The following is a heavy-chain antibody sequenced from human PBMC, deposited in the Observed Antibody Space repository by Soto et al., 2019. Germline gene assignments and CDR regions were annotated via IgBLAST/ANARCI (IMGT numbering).Heavy chain of an antibody. CDR1: GFTFSSYG. V-gene: IGHV3-30*18. CDR2: ISYDGSNK. J-gene: IGHJ6*02. CDR3: AKERIAAAGTSYYYYGMDV. D-gene: IGHD6-13*01. Sequence: PGGSLRLSCAASGFTFSSYGMHWVRQAPGKGLEWVAVISYDGSNKYYADSVKGRFTISRDNSKNTLYLQMNSLRAEDTAVYYCAKERIAAAGTSYYYYGMDVWGQGTTVTVS.